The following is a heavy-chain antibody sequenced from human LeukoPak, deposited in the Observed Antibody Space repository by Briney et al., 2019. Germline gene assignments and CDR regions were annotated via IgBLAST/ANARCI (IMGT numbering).Heavy chain of an antibody. V-gene: IGHV5-10-1*01. J-gene: IGHJ4*02. D-gene: IGHD6-19*01. CDR2: IDPSDSYT. CDR3: ARLSTGYSSGWYLRPFDY. CDR1: GYSFTSYW. Sequence: GESLKISCKGSGYSFTSYWISWVRQMPGKGPEWMGRIDPSDSYTNYSPSFQGHVTISADKSISTAYLQWSSLKASGTAMYYCARLSTGYSSGWYLRPFDYWGQGTLVTVSS.